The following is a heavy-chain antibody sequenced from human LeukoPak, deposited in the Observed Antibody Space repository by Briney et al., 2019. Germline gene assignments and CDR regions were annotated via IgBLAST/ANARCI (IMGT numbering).Heavy chain of an antibody. CDR2: ISSDSSYI. D-gene: IGHD4-17*01. V-gene: IGHV3-21*01. Sequence: PGGSLRLSCAASGFNFNTYTMNWVRQAPGKGLEWVSSISSDSSYIYYADAVHGRITVSRDNAKYSLYLQMNSLRAEDTAVYYCVRGSYGAYDYWGQGSLVTVSS. J-gene: IGHJ4*02. CDR1: GFNFNTYT. CDR3: VRGSYGAYDY.